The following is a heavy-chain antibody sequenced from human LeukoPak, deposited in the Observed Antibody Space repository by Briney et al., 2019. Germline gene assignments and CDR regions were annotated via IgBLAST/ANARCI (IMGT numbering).Heavy chain of an antibody. D-gene: IGHD6-19*01. Sequence: GESLKISCKGSGYSLTSYWIGWVRQMPGKGLEWMGIIYPGDSDTRYSPSFQGQITISADKSISTAYLQWGSLEASDTAMYYCARLIAVAASIDYWGQGTLVTVSS. CDR3: ARLIAVAASIDY. V-gene: IGHV5-51*01. J-gene: IGHJ4*02. CDR2: IYPGDSDT. CDR1: GYSLTSYW.